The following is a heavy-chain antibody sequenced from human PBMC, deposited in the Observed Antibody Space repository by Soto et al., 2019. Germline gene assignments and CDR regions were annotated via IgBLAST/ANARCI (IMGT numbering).Heavy chain of an antibody. CDR3: ARDFLYSSAWYGY. D-gene: IGHD6-19*01. V-gene: IGHV1-3*01. J-gene: IGHJ4*02. Sequence: ASVKVSCKASGYTFTSYAMHWVRQAPGQRLEWMGWINAGNGNTKYSQKFQGRVTITRDTSASTAYMELSSLRPEDTAVYYCARDFLYSSAWYGYWGQGTMVTVSS. CDR2: INAGNGNT. CDR1: GYTFTSYA.